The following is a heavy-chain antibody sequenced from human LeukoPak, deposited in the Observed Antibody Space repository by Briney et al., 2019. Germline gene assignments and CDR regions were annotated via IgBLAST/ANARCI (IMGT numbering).Heavy chain of an antibody. V-gene: IGHV1-18*01. J-gene: IGHJ4*02. CDR3: ARDTPEYYGSGSYFDY. CDR1: GYTFTSYG. Sequence: ASVKVSCKASGYTFTSYGISWVRQAPGQGLEWMGWISAYNGNTNYAQKLQGRGTMTTDTSTSTAYMELRSLRSDDTAVYYCARDTPEYYGSGSYFDYWGQGTLVTVSS. D-gene: IGHD3-10*01. CDR2: ISAYNGNT.